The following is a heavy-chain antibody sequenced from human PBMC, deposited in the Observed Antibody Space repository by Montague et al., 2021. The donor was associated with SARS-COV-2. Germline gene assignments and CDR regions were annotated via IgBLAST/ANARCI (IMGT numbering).Heavy chain of an antibody. CDR3: ASEQIVVVPAAPYYYYGREG. Sequence: TLSLTCTVSGGSISSGSYYWSWIRQPAGKGLEWIGRIYTSGSTNYNPSLKSRVTISVDTSKNQFSLKLSSVTAADTAVYYCASEQIVVVPAAPYYYYGREGWGEGSAGTVSA. CDR2: IYTSGST. CDR1: GGSISSGSYY. D-gene: IGHD2-2*01. V-gene: IGHV4-61*02. J-gene: IGHJ6*04.